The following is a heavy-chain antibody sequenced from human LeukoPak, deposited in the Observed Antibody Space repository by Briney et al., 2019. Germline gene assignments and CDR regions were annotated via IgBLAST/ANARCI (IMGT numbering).Heavy chain of an antibody. V-gene: IGHV4-39*01. D-gene: IGHD2-2*01. CDR1: RGSISSSSYY. CDR2: IYHSGST. J-gene: IGHJ4*02. Sequence: SETLSLTCTVSRGSISSSSYYWAWIRQPPGKGLEWIGMIYHSGSTYYNPSLKSRVTISVDTYKNQFSLKLSSVTAADTAVYYCARQVCSSISCYVDYWGQRTLVTVSS. CDR3: ARQVCSSISCYVDY.